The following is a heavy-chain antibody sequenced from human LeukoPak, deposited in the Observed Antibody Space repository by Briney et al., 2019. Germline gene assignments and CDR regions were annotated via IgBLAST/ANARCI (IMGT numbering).Heavy chain of an antibody. CDR1: GYSISSGYY. CDR3: AGDKETTGNGRPNWFDP. CDR2: IFQRGYS. V-gene: IGHV4-38-2*01. D-gene: IGHD1-1*01. J-gene: IGHJ5*02. Sequence: SQTLSLTCAVSGYSISSGYYWGWIRQPPGKGLQWIGSIFQRGYSYYNPSLKSRVTISVDTSRNQFSLKLSSVTAADTAVYYCAGDKETTGNGRPNWFDPWGQGTLVTVSS.